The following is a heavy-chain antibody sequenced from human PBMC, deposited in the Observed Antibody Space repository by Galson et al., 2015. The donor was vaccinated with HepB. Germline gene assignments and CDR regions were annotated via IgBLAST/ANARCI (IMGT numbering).Heavy chain of an antibody. Sequence: SLRLSCAASGSTFSSYWMHWVRQAPGKGLVWVSRINSDGSSTSYADSVKGRFTISRDNAKNTLYLRMNSLRAEDTALYYCAKDSYDSSGYLLGSFDYWGQGTLVTVSS. CDR2: INSDGSST. CDR1: GSTFSSYW. CDR3: AKDSYDSSGYLLGSFDY. J-gene: IGHJ4*02. V-gene: IGHV3-74*01. D-gene: IGHD3-22*01.